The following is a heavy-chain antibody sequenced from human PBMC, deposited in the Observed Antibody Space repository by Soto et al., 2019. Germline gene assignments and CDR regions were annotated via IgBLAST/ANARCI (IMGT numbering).Heavy chain of an antibody. CDR1: GFTFSSHG. D-gene: IGHD5-12*01. Sequence: GGSLRLSCAASGFTFSSHGMHWVRQAPGKGLEWVAVIWFDGSNKYYADSVKGRFTISRDNSKNTLYLQMNSLRAEDTAVYYCARDRGYSGYDSPRYYYGMDVWGQGTTVTVSS. J-gene: IGHJ6*02. CDR3: ARDRGYSGYDSPRYYYGMDV. CDR2: IWFDGSNK. V-gene: IGHV3-33*01.